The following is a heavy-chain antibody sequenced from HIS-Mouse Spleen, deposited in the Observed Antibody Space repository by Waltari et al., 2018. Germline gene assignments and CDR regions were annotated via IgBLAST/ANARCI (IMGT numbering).Heavy chain of an antibody. D-gene: IGHD6-13*01. V-gene: IGHV4-39*07. CDR2: IYYSGST. CDR1: GGSISSSSYH. J-gene: IGHJ2*01. CDR3: AREIPYSSSWYDWYFDL. Sequence: QLQLQESGPGLVKPSETLSLPCTVSGGSISSSSYHWGWIRQPPGTGLAWIGSIYYSGSTYYNPALKSRVTRSVDTSKNQFSLKLSSVTAADTAVYYCAREIPYSSSWYDWYFDLWGRGTLVTVSS.